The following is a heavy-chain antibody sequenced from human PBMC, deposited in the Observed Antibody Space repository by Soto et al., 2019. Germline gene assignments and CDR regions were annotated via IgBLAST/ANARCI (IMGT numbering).Heavy chain of an antibody. CDR1: GFSLSTSGMC. D-gene: IGHD3-16*02. CDR3: ARMVYYYTWGSYLLPDYYYMDF. Sequence: SGPTLVNPTQTLTLTCTFSGFSLSTSGMCVSWIRQPPGKALEWLARIDWDDDKYYSTSLKTKLTISKDTSKNQVFPTMTNMDPVDTAMYYCARMVYYYTWGSYLLPDYYYMDFWGKGTLVTVSS. V-gene: IGHV2-70*11. J-gene: IGHJ4*02. CDR2: IDWDDDK.